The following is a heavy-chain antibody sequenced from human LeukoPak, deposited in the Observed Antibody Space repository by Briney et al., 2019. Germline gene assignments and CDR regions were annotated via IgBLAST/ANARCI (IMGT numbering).Heavy chain of an antibody. CDR2: IIPIFGTA. V-gene: IGHV1-69*05. Sequence: ASVKVSCKASGGTFSSYAISWVRQAPGQGLEWMGGIIPIFGTANYAQKFQGRVTITTDESTSTAYMELSSLRSEDTAVYYCARGPGYSSGWYTPPYYYMDVWGQGTMVTVSS. J-gene: IGHJ6*03. D-gene: IGHD6-19*01. CDR3: ARGPGYSSGWYTPPYYYMDV. CDR1: GGTFSSYA.